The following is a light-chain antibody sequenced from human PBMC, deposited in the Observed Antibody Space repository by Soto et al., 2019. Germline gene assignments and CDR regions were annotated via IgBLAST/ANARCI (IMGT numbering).Light chain of an antibody. V-gene: IGLV1-40*01. CDR1: SSNIGAGYD. CDR2: YNT. CDR3: QSYDSSLSGVV. Sequence: VLTQPPSVSGAPGQRVSISCTGSSSNIGAGYDVHWYQHLPGTAPKLLIYYNTNRPSGVPDRFSGSKSGTSASLAITGLQAEDEAYYYCQSYDSSLSGVVFGGGTKVTVL. J-gene: IGLJ2*01.